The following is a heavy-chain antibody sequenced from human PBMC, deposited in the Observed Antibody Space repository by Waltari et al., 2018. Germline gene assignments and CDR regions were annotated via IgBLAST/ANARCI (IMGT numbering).Heavy chain of an antibody. Sequence: EVQLVESGGGLVHPGGSLRLSCEASGLTFSTFWMHWIRHLPGKGLVWVSHIKPDGTSTDYGDSVEGRFTISRDNAKNTLYLQMNSLRAEDTAIYYCVRDLYGRDDVWGQGTMVTVSS. J-gene: IGHJ3*01. D-gene: IGHD3-10*01. CDR2: IKPDGTST. CDR1: GLTFSTFW. V-gene: IGHV3-74*01. CDR3: VRDLYGRDDV.